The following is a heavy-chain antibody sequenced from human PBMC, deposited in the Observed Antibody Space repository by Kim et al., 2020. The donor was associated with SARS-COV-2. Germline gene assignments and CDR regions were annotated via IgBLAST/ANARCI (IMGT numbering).Heavy chain of an antibody. CDR3: AKADSSGYWGGIDY. V-gene: IGHV3-30*02. D-gene: IGHD3-22*01. Sequence: ADSVKGRFTISRDNSKNTLYLQMNSLRAEDTAVYYCAKADSSGYWGGIDYWGQGTLVTVSS. J-gene: IGHJ4*02.